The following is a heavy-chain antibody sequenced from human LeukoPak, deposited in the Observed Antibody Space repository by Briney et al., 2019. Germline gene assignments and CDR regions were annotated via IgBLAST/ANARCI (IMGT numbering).Heavy chain of an antibody. Sequence: PGGSLRLSCAASGFTFSSYWLSWVRQAPGKGLEWVSLITWDGGSTYYADSVKGRFTISRDNSKNSLYLQMNSLRTEDTALYYCAKVYGSGSYYSLDYWGQGTLVTVSS. CDR1: GFTFSSYW. D-gene: IGHD3-10*01. V-gene: IGHV3-43*01. CDR2: ITWDGGST. J-gene: IGHJ4*02. CDR3: AKVYGSGSYYSLDY.